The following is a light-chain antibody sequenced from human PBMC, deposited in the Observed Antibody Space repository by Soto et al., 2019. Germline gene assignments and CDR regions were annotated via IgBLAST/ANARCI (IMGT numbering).Light chain of an antibody. J-gene: IGLJ2*01. CDR2: EGS. CDR3: CSNAGSSPVV. Sequence: QSALTQPASVSGSPGQSITISCTGTSSDVGNYNLVSWYQQHPGKAPNLLIYEGSKRPSGVSNRFSGSKSGNTASLTISGLQAEDEADCYCCSNAGSSPVVFGGGTQLTVL. V-gene: IGLV2-23*01. CDR1: SSDVGNYNL.